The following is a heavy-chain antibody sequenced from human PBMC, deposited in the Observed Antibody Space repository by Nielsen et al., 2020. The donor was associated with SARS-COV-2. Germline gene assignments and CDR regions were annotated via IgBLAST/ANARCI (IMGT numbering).Heavy chain of an antibody. Sequence: GGSLRLSCAASGFTFSSYSMNWVRQAPGKGLEWVSSISSSSSYIYYADSVKGRFTISRDNAKNSLYLQMNSLRAEDTAVYYCASNAGVQPTSYYYYGMDVWGQGTTVTVSS. V-gene: IGHV3-21*01. J-gene: IGHJ6*02. CDR2: ISSSSSYI. CDR1: GFTFSSYS. CDR3: ASNAGVQPTSYYYYGMDV. D-gene: IGHD6-13*01.